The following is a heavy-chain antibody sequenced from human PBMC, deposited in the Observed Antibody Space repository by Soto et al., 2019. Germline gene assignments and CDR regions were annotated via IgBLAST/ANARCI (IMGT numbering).Heavy chain of an antibody. J-gene: IGHJ6*02. Sequence: QVQLVESGGGVVEPGRSLKLSCAASGFTFSSYGMHWVRQAPGKGLEWVAVIWYDGSNKYYADSVKGRFTISGDNSKNTLYLQMNSLRAEDTAVYYCARARAAGSGMDVWGQGTTVTVSS. CDR1: GFTFSSYG. CDR2: IWYDGSNK. V-gene: IGHV3-33*01. CDR3: ARARAAGSGMDV. D-gene: IGHD6-13*01.